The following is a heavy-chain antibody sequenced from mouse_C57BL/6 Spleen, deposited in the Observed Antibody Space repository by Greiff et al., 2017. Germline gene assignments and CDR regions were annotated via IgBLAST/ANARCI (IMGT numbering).Heavy chain of an antibody. Sequence: VQLQESGAELVKPGASVKMPCKASGYTFTTYPIEWMKQNHGKSLEWIGNFHPYNDDTKYNEKFKGKATLTVEKSSSTVYLELSRLTSDDSAVYYCARGGAYYSNYDGYYYAMDDWGQGTSVTVSS. J-gene: IGHJ4*01. V-gene: IGHV1-47*01. CDR3: ARGGAYYSNYDGYYYAMDD. D-gene: IGHD2-5*01. CDR2: FHPYNDDT. CDR1: GYTFTTYP.